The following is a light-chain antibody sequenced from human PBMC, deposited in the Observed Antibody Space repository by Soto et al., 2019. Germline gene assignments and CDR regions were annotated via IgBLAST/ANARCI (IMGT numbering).Light chain of an antibody. V-gene: IGLV3-21*04. J-gene: IGLJ2*01. CDR3: QVWDSSSDHVV. CDR2: YDS. CDR1: TIGSKS. Sequence: SYELTQPPSVSVAPGKTAWITCGGNTIGSKSVHWYQQKPGQAPVLVIYYDSDRPSGIPERFSGSNSGNTATLTISRVEAGDEADYYCQVWDSSSDHVVFGGGTKLTVL.